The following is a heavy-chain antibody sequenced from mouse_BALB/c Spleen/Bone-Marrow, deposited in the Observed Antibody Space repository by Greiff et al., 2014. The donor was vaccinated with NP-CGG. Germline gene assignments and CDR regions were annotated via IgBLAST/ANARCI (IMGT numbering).Heavy chain of an antibody. J-gene: IGHJ4*01. V-gene: IGHV1-61*01. CDR1: GYSFTNCW. D-gene: IGHD2-10*02. CDR3: ARRGRYGNYETMDH. CDR2: IHPSDSET. Sequence: QVQLKESGAELVRPGASVKLSCKASGYSFTNCWMNWVKQRPGQGLEWIGMIHPSDSETRLNQKFKDKATLTVDKSSSTAYMQLSSPTSEDSAVYYCARRGRYGNYETMDHWGQGTSVTVSS.